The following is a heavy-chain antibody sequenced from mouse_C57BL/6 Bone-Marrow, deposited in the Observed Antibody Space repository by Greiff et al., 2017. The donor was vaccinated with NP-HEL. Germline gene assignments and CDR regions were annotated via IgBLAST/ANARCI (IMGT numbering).Heavy chain of an antibody. CDR1: GYTFTSYW. V-gene: IGHV1-55*01. CDR3: AREGPYYYGSPSYWYFDV. Sequence: QVQLKQPGAELVKPGASVKMSCKASGYTFTSYWITWVKQRPGQGLEWIGDIYPGSGSTNYNEKFKSKATLTVDTSSSTAYMQLSSLTSEDSAVYYCAREGPYYYGSPSYWYFDVWGTGTTVTVSS. J-gene: IGHJ1*03. CDR2: IYPGSGST. D-gene: IGHD1-1*01.